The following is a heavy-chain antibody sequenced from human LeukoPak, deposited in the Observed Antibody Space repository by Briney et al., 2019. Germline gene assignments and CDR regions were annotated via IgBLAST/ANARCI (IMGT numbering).Heavy chain of an antibody. D-gene: IGHD2-2*01. CDR1: GGSFSGYY. V-gene: IGHV4-34*01. CDR3: ARGPTDIVVVPAAASYYFDY. J-gene: IGHJ4*02. CDR2: INHSRST. Sequence: PSETLSLTCAVYGGSFSGYYWSWIRQPPGKGLEWIGEINHSRSTNYNPSLKSRVTISVDTSKNQFSLKLSSVTAADTAVYYCARGPTDIVVVPAAASYYFDYWGQGTLVTVSS.